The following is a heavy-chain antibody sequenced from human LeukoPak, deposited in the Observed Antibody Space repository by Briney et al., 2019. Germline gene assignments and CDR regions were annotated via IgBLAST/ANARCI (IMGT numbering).Heavy chain of an antibody. CDR1: GFTFSNYC. CDR2: IQPDGGEQ. D-gene: IGHD3-22*01. CDR3: ARSRRDPYDYDSSGYYVGGTDWFDH. J-gene: IGHJ5*02. Sequence: PARSLRLSCAASGFTFSNYCMGWVRQAPGKGRGWVATIQPDGGEQFYVDSVKGRFTISRDNAKNSLYLQMNSLRAEDTAVYYCARSRRDPYDYDSSGYYVGGTDWFDHWGQGTLVTVSS. V-gene: IGHV3-7*01.